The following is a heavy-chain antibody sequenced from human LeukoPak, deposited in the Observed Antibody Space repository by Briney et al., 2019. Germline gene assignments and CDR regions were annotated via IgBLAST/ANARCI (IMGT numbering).Heavy chain of an antibody. Sequence: GGSLRLSCAASGFTFSSYSMNWVRQAPGKGLEWVANIKQDGSEKYYIDSVKGRFTISRDNAKNSLYLQMNSLRAEDTAMYYCARDSAGNDYWGQGTLVTVSS. J-gene: IGHJ4*02. CDR1: GFTFSSYS. CDR3: ARDSAGNDY. D-gene: IGHD6-13*01. CDR2: IKQDGSEK. V-gene: IGHV3-7*01.